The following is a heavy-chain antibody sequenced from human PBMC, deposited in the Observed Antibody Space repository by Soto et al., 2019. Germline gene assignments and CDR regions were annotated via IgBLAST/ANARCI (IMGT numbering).Heavy chain of an antibody. J-gene: IGHJ4*02. CDR1: GFTFTSST. D-gene: IGHD3-3*01. Sequence: QMQLVQSGPEVKKPGTSVKVSCKASGFTFTSSTMQWVRRARGQRLEWVGWIVVGSGNTNYAQKFQARVTRTREKSTSTAYMELSSLSYESTAVYYSAPGNYDFWSGYEYWGQGTQVPVSS. CDR3: APGNYDFWSGYEY. CDR2: IVVGSGNT. V-gene: IGHV1-58*02.